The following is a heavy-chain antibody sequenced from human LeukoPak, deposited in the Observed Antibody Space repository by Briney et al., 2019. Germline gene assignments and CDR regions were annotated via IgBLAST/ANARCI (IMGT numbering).Heavy chain of an antibody. D-gene: IGHD5-18*01. CDR2: IHYTGST. V-gene: IGHV4-59*01. CDR3: ARAVRGYSYAYLPY. CDR1: GGSISSYY. Sequence: PSETLSLTCTVSGGSISSYYWSWIRQPPGKGLEWIGYIHYTGSTNYNPSLKSRVTISVDTSKNQFSLKLSSVTAADTAVYYCARAVRGYSYAYLPYWGQGTLVTVSS. J-gene: IGHJ4*02.